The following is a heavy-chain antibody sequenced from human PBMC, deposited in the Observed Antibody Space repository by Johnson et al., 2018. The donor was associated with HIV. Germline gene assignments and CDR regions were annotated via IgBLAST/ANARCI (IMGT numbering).Heavy chain of an antibody. CDR1: RFTFSSYG. Sequence: QVLLVESGGGVVQPGGSLRLSCAASRFTFSSYGMHWVRQAPGKGLEWVAFIRYDGSNKYYADSVKGRFTISRDNSKNTLYLHMRSLRAEDTAVYYCGKARSSGSGAFDIWGQGTMVTVSS. V-gene: IGHV3-30*02. D-gene: IGHD3-10*01. CDR3: GKARSSGSGAFDI. J-gene: IGHJ3*02. CDR2: IRYDGSNK.